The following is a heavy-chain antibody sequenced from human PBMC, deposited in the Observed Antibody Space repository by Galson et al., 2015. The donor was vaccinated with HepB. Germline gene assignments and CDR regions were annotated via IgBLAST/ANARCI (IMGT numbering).Heavy chain of an antibody. CDR3: AASSGSYSAAFDF. D-gene: IGHD3-10*01. Sequence: SLRLSCAASGFNFNSYYLHWVRQVPGKGLVWVSRFDNDGRTTSYADSVKGRFTISRDNAKNTLYLQVNSLRAEDTAVYHCAASSGSYSAAFDFWGQGTMVTVSS. J-gene: IGHJ3*01. V-gene: IGHV3-74*01. CDR2: FDNDGRTT. CDR1: GFNFNSYY.